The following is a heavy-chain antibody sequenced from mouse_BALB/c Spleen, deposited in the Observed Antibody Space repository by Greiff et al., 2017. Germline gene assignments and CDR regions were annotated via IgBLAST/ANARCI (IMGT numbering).Heavy chain of an antibody. V-gene: IGHV2-6-2*01. CDR2: IWSDGST. CDR3: ARHSPYGKRAMDY. J-gene: IGHJ4*01. Sequence: VQLQESGPDLVAPSQSLSITCTVSGFSLTSYGVHWVRQPPGKGLEWLVVIWSDGSTTYNSALKSRLSISKDNSKSQVFLKMNSLQTDDTAMYYCARHSPYGKRAMDYWGQGTSVTVSS. D-gene: IGHD2-1*01. CDR1: GFSLTSYG.